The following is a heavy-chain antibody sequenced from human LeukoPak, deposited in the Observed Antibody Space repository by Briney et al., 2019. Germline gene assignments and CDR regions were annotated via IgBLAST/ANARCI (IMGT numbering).Heavy chain of an antibody. Sequence: GGSLRLSCAASGFTFDGYAMHWVRQAPGKGLEWVSGISWNSGSIGYADSVKGRFTISRDNAKNSLYLQMNSLRAEDTALYYCASHSSYYYDSSGQPGAFDIWGQGTMVTVSS. D-gene: IGHD3-22*01. CDR1: GFTFDGYA. V-gene: IGHV3-9*01. J-gene: IGHJ3*02. CDR3: ASHSSYYYDSSGQPGAFDI. CDR2: ISWNSGSI.